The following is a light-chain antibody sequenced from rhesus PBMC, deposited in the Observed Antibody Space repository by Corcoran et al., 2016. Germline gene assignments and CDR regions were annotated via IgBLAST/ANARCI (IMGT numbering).Light chain of an antibody. CDR2: KAS. J-gene: IGKJ4*01. CDR1: QGISSW. CDR3: QQYSSRPLT. V-gene: IGKV1-22*01. Sequence: DIQMTQSPSSLSASVGDTVTITCRASQGISSWLAWYQQKPGKAPKLLIYKASCLQSGVPSRFSGSGSGTDFTLTISSLQSEDFATYYCQQYSSRPLTFVGGTKVEIK.